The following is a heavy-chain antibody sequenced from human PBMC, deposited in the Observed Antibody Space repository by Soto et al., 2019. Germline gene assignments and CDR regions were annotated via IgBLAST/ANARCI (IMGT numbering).Heavy chain of an antibody. CDR3: AREGYCISTSCRHYDYYGMDV. CDR2: ISAYNGNT. CDR1: GYTFTSYG. V-gene: IGHV1-18*01. D-gene: IGHD2-2*01. J-gene: IGHJ6*02. Sequence: QVQLVQSGAEVKKPGASVKVSCKASGYTFTSYGISWVRQAPGQGLEWMGWISAYNGNTNYAQKLQGRVTMTTDTSTSIAYMELGILRSEDTAVYYCAREGYCISTSCRHYDYYGMDVWGQGTTVTVSS.